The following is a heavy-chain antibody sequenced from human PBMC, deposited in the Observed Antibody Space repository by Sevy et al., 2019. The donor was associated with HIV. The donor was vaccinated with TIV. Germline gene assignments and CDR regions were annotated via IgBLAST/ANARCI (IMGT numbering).Heavy chain of an antibody. J-gene: IGHJ4*02. CDR3: AGENAWGRGYS. V-gene: IGHV4-59*08. D-gene: IGHD1-26*01. CDR1: GGSITSLY. Sequence: SETLSLTCTVSGGSITSLYWNWIRQPPGKGLEWIANIYYNGHLTYNPSFKSRVTLSLDTSTNQFSLRLSSVTAADTAMYYCAGENAWGRGYSWGQGTLVTVSS. CDR2: IYYNGHL.